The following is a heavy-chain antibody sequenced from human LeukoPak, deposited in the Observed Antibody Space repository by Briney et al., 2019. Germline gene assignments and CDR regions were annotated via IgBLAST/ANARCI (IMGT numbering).Heavy chain of an antibody. J-gene: IGHJ6*02. CDR1: GFTFSSYA. V-gene: IGHV3-23*01. CDR2: ISGSGGST. Sequence: GGSLRLSCAASGFTFSSYAMSWVRQAPGKGLEWVSAISGSGGSTYYADSVKGRFTISRDNSKNTLYLQMNSLRAEDTAVYYCARTFTILYGMDVWGQGTTVTVSS. D-gene: IGHD3-3*01. CDR3: ARTFTILYGMDV.